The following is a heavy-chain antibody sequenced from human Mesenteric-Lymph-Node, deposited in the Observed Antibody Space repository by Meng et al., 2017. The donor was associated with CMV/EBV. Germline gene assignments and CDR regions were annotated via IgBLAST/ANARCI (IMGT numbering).Heavy chain of an antibody. J-gene: IGHJ6*02. CDR3: ARGSTGTLDNFYGMDV. V-gene: IGHV5-51*01. CDR2: IYPDDSDT. D-gene: IGHD1-1*01. CDR1: GYSFTSYW. Sequence: KVSCKGSGYSFTSYWIAWVRQMPGKGLEWMEIIYPDDSDTRYSPSFQGQVTISADKSINTAYLQWSSLKASDTAIYFCARGSTGTLDNFYGMDVWGPGTTVTVSS.